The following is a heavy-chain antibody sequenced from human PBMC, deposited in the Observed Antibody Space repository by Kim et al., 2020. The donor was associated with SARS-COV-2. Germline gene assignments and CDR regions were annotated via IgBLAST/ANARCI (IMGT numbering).Heavy chain of an antibody. J-gene: IGHJ4*01. CDR1: GFTFSAYG. Sequence: GGSLRLSCAASGFTFSAYGMHWVRQAPGKGLEWVAVLWFDGSKEYYADSVKGRFTISRDTSKNTLYLQMNSLRAEDTAAYYCARAGNYASGSKYNFDDWG. CDR3: ARAGNYASGSKYNFDD. D-gene: IGHD3-10*01. V-gene: IGHV3-33*01. CDR2: LWFDGSKE.